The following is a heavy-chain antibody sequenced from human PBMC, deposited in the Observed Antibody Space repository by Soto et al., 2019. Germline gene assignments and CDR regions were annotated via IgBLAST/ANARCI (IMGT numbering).Heavy chain of an antibody. CDR1: GFTFRTYT. CDR3: ARDRGYDAHDYYYNAMDV. J-gene: IGHJ6*02. D-gene: IGHD2-15*01. V-gene: IGHV3-21*01. Sequence: EVQLLESGGGLVKPGGSLRLSCVASGFTFRTYTMNWVRQAPGKGLEWVSGIRGFSPYTFYAGSVKGRFTISRDNAKNSLYLQMNSLGVEDTAVYYCARDRGYDAHDYYYNAMDVWGQGTTVTVSS. CDR2: IRGFSPYT.